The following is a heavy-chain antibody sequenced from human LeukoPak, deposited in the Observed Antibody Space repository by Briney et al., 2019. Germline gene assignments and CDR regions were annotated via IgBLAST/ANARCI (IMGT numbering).Heavy chain of an antibody. D-gene: IGHD2-15*01. CDR3: AREYCLGGKCWDPDY. CDR1: GYTFTTLG. V-gene: IGHV1-18*01. J-gene: IGHJ4*02. CDR2: INTYNHNT. Sequence: ASVKVSCKASGYTFTTLGITWVRQAPGQGLEWMGWINTYNHNTYYAQKFQDRLTVTADTSTSTVYMDLGSLRSDDTAVYYCAREYCLGGKCWDPDYWGQGTLVTVSS.